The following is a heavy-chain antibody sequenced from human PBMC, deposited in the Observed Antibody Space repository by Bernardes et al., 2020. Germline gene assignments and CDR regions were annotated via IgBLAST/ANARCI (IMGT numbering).Heavy chain of an antibody. V-gene: IGHV4-34*01. J-gene: IGHJ5*02. Sequence: SETLSLTCAVYGGSFSGYYRSWIRQPTGKGLEWIGEINHSGSTNYNPSLKSRVTISVDTSKNQFSLKLSSVTAADTAVYYCARRAVVVAATLGWFDPWGQGTLVTVSS. D-gene: IGHD2-15*01. CDR3: ARRAVVVAATLGWFDP. CDR1: GGSFSGYY. CDR2: INHSGST.